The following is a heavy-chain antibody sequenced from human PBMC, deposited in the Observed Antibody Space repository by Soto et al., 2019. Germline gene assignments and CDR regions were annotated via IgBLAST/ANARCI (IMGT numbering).Heavy chain of an antibody. J-gene: IGHJ5*02. CDR2: IYYSGST. V-gene: IGHV4-31*03. CDR3: ARERKVPAAIDTNTHNWFDP. D-gene: IGHD2-2*01. CDR1: GGSISSGGYY. Sequence: SETLSLTCTVSGGSISSGGYYWSWIRLHPGKGLEWIGYIYYSGSTYYNPSLKSRVTISVDTSKNQFSLKLSSVTAADTAVYYCARERKVPAAIDTNTHNWFDPWGQGTLVTVSS.